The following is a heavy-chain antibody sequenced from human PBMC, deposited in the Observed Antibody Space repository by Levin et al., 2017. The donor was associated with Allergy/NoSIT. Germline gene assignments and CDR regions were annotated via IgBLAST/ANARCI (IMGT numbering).Heavy chain of an antibody. V-gene: IGHV3-23*01. CDR2: ITGSGGRT. CDR1: GXXXXNXA. Sequence: GGSLRLSCAASGXXXXNXAMXXXXXXXXKGLEWVTTITGSGGRTYYADSVKGRFTIARDNSKNTLYLQMNDLRVDDTAVSFCAKDQEDDDKGKCDNWGQGSLVTVSS. J-gene: IGHJ4*02. D-gene: IGHD1-1*01. CDR3: AKDQEDDDKGKCDN.